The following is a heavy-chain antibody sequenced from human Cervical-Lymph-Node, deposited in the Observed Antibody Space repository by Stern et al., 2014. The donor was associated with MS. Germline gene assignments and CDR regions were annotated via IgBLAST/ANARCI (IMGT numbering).Heavy chain of an antibody. CDR2: IIHICGTE. CDR3: ASHYDSSGYEDDY. V-gene: IGHV1-69*06. J-gene: IGHJ4*02. Sequence: VQLVQSGAEVKKPGSSVKVSCKASGGTFSSYAISWVRQAPGQGLEWMGGIIHICGTESTAQKSRGRVTIPAQKPTSTAYMERSSRRSEDTAVYYCASHYDSSGYEDDYWGQGTLVTVSS. CDR1: GGTFSSYA. D-gene: IGHD3-22*01.